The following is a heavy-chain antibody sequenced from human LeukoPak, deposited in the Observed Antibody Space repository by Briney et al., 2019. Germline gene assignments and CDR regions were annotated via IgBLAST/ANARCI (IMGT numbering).Heavy chain of an antibody. Sequence: PGGSLRLSCAASGFTFSSYGMHWVRQAPGKGLEWVAVISYDGSNKYYADSVKGRFTISRDNSKNTLYLQMNSLRAEDTAVYYCVKDDGGHVLAPPDYWGQGTLVTVSS. CDR1: GFTFSSYG. CDR2: ISYDGSNK. V-gene: IGHV3-30*18. D-gene: IGHD3-3*02. CDR3: VKDDGGHVLAPPDY. J-gene: IGHJ4*02.